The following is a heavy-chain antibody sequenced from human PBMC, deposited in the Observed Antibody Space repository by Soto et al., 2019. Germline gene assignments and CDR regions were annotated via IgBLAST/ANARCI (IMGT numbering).Heavy chain of an antibody. D-gene: IGHD2-15*01. Sequence: PGESLKISCKGSGYSFTSYWIGWVSQMPGKGLEWMGIIYPGDSDTRYSPSFQGQVTISADKSISTAYLQWSSLKASDTAMYYCARSQCSGGSCYSSPFDYWGQGTLVTVSS. J-gene: IGHJ4*02. V-gene: IGHV5-51*01. CDR2: IYPGDSDT. CDR3: ARSQCSGGSCYSSPFDY. CDR1: GYSFTSYW.